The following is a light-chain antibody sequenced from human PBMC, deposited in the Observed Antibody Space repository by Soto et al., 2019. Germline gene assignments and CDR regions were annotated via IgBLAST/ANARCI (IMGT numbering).Light chain of an antibody. J-gene: IGKJ4*01. V-gene: IGKV3-20*01. Sequence: ERATLSCRASQSVSSNYLAWYQQKLGQAPRLLIYDASRRATGIPDRFSGSGSGTDFTLTISILEPADSAVYYSQLSGSVLLTFPGGTKVDIK. CDR2: DAS. CDR1: QSVSSNY. CDR3: QLSGSVLLT.